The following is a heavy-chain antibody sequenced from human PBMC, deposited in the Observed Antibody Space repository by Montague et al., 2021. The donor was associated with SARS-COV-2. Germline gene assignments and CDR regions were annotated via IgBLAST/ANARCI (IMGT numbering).Heavy chain of an antibody. CDR1: GGSFSGYF. D-gene: IGHD6-19*01. J-gene: IGHJ3*02. V-gene: IGHV4-59*01. CDR2: IYYSGST. Sequence: SETLSLTCAVYGGSFSGYFWGWIRQPPGKGLEWIGYIYYSGSTNYNPSXKSRVTISVDTSKNQFSLKLSSVTAADTAVYYCARGSGWMGNALDIWGQGTMVTVSS. CDR3: ARGSGWMGNALDI.